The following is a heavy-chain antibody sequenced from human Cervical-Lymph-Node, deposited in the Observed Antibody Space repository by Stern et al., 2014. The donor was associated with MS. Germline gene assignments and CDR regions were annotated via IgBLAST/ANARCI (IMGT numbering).Heavy chain of an antibody. Sequence: VQLEESGAEVKKPGSSVKVSCTASGDTFINFGISWVRQAPGQGLEWMGGVIPIFGTTEYVEKFKVRLTINADESETTVYMELSSLRSEDTAVYYCARDNDDNGMDVWGQGTTVTVSS. V-gene: IGHV1-69*01. D-gene: IGHD1-1*01. CDR3: ARDNDDNGMDV. CDR1: GDTFINFG. CDR2: VIPIFGTT. J-gene: IGHJ6*02.